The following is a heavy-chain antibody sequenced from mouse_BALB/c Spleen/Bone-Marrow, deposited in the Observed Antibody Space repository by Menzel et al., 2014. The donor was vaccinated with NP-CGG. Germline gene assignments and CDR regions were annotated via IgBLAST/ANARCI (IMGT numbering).Heavy chain of an antibody. CDR1: GYAFTNYL. CDR3: ARRAYYGNYFDY. CDR2: INPGSGGT. V-gene: IGHV1-54*01. D-gene: IGHD2-10*01. Sequence: VHLVESGAELVRPGTSVKVSCKASGYAFTNYLIEWVKQRPGQGLEWIGVINPGSGGTNYNEKFKGKATLTADKSSSTAYMQLSSLTSDDSAVYFCARRAYYGNYFDYWGQGTTLTVSS. J-gene: IGHJ2*01.